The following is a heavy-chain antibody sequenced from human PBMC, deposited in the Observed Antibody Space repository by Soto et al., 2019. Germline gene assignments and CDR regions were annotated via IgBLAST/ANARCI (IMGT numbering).Heavy chain of an antibody. D-gene: IGHD2-2*01. J-gene: IGHJ5*02. CDR3: ASAFKGYQLPRIWGTWFDP. V-gene: IGHV4-34*01. Sequence: SETLSLTCAVYGGSFSGYYWSWIRQPPGKGLEWIGEINHSGSTNYNPSLKSRVTISVDTSKNQFSLKLSSVTAADTAVYYCASAFKGYQLPRIWGTWFDPWGQGTLVTVSS. CDR1: GGSFSGYY. CDR2: INHSGST.